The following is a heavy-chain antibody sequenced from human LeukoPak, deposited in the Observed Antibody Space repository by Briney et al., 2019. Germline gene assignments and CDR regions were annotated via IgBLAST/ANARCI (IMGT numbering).Heavy chain of an antibody. V-gene: IGHV3-9*03. CDR2: ISWNSGSI. CDR1: GFTFDDYA. Sequence: GGSLRLSCAASGFTFDDYAMHWVRQAPGKGLEWVSGISWNSGSIGYADPVKGRFTISRDNAKNSLYLQMNSLRAEDMALYYCAKGGAEPYFDYWGQGTLVTVSS. D-gene: IGHD1-14*01. J-gene: IGHJ4*02. CDR3: AKGGAEPYFDY.